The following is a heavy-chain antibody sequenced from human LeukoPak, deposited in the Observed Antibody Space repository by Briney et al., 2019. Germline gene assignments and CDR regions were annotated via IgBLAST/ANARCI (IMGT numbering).Heavy chain of an antibody. J-gene: IGHJ5*02. V-gene: IGHV3-20*04. Sequence: GGSLRLSCAASGFTFDDYGMSWVRQAPGKGLEWVSGINWNGGSTGYADSVKGRFTISRDNAKNSLYLQMNSLRAEDTALYYCARNYDSSGHYPYWFDPWGQGTLVTVSS. CDR1: GFTFDDYG. D-gene: IGHD3-22*01. CDR2: INWNGGST. CDR3: ARNYDSSGHYPYWFDP.